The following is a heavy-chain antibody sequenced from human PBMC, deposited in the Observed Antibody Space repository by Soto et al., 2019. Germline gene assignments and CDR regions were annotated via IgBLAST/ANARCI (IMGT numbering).Heavy chain of an antibody. CDR3: ARVRPTADYYDSSGPATNNWFDP. V-gene: IGHV1-18*04. D-gene: IGHD3-22*01. Sequence: ASVKVSCKASGYTFTSYGISCVRQAPGQVLEWMGWISAYNGNTNYAQKLQGRVTMTTDTSTSTAYMELRSLRSDDTAVYYCARVRPTADYYDSSGPATNNWFDPWGQGTLVTVSS. CDR2: ISAYNGNT. J-gene: IGHJ5*02. CDR1: GYTFTSYG.